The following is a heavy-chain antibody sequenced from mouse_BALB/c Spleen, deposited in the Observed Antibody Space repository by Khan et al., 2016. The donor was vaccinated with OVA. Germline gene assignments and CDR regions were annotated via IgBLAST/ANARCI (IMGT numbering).Heavy chain of an antibody. CDR1: GYTFINYW. CDR3: ARRGLRWDFDY. CDR2: INPSTAYT. Sequence: QVQLKESGAELAKPGASVKMSCKASGYTFINYWILWVKQRPGQGLEWIGYINPSTAYTEYPQNFKDKATLTADKSSRTAYMQLSSLTSEDSAVYYCARRGLRWDFDYWGQGTTLTVSS. D-gene: IGHD1-1*01. V-gene: IGHV1-7*01. J-gene: IGHJ2*01.